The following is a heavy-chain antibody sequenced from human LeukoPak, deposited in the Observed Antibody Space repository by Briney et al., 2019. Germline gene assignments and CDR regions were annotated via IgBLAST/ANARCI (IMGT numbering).Heavy chain of an antibody. CDR2: IIPIFGTA. V-gene: IGHV1-69*05. CDR3: ARLCTNGVCFAVDDAFDI. Sequence: GASVKVSCKASGGTFSSYAISWVRQAPGQGLEWMGGIIPIFGTANYAQKFQGRVTITTDESTSTAYMELSSLRSEDTAVYYCARLCTNGVCFAVDDAFDIWGQGTMVTVSS. J-gene: IGHJ3*02. D-gene: IGHD2-8*01. CDR1: GGTFSSYA.